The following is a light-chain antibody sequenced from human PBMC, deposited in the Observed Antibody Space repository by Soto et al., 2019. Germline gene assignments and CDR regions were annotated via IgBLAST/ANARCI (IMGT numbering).Light chain of an antibody. CDR2: AAS. V-gene: IGKV3D-20*02. CDR3: QQRSNWPPIT. Sequence: EVVLTQSPGTLSLSPGDGATLSCRASPSVVSSYLGWFQQRPGQPPRLLISAASSRAPGIPDRFSGSGSGTDFTLTISSLEAEDFAVYYCQQRSNWPPITFGQGTRLEI. J-gene: IGKJ5*01. CDR1: PSVVSS.